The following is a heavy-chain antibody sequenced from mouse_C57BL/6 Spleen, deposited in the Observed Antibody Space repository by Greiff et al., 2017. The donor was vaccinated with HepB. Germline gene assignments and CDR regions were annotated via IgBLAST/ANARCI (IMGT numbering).Heavy chain of an antibody. Sequence: QVTLKVCGPGILQSSQTLSLTCSFSGFSLSTSGMGVSWIRQPSGKGLEWLAHIYWDDDKRYNPSLKSRLTISKDTSRNQVFLKITSVDTADTATYYCARATVVAHWYFDVWGTGTTVTVSS. J-gene: IGHJ1*03. CDR2: IYWDDDK. D-gene: IGHD1-1*01. CDR3: ARATVVAHWYFDV. CDR1: GFSLSTSGMG. V-gene: IGHV8-12*01.